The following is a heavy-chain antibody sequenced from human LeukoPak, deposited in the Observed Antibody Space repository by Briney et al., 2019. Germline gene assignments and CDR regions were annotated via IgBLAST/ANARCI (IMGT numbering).Heavy chain of an antibody. Sequence: GGSLRLSCAASGFTFSTYGMSWVRQAPGKGLEWVSAIGYSGTTTYYADSVKGRFTISRDNSKNTLYLQMNSLRAEDTAVYYCAKLLSGSGSDYWGQGTLVTVSS. CDR1: GFTFSTYG. CDR2: IGYSGTTT. J-gene: IGHJ4*02. D-gene: IGHD3-10*01. CDR3: AKLLSGSGSDY. V-gene: IGHV3-23*01.